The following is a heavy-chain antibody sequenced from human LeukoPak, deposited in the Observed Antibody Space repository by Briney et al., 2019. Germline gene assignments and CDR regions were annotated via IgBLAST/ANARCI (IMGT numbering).Heavy chain of an antibody. Sequence: SETLSLTCAVSGGSLSGYYWSWIRQPPGKELEWIGDISHVGFTNYNPSLKSRVTISVDTSTNQFSLKLNSVTAADTAVYYCARPNDYGDDYWGQGTLVTVSS. CDR3: ARPNDYGDDY. D-gene: IGHD4-17*01. CDR2: ISHVGFT. V-gene: IGHV4-34*01. J-gene: IGHJ4*02. CDR1: GGSLSGYY.